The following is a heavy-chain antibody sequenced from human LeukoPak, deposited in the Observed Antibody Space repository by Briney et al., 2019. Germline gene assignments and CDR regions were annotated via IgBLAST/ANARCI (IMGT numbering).Heavy chain of an antibody. CDR3: ARAAKTYDY. V-gene: IGHV3-74*01. Sequence: GGSLRLSCAASGFTFSSYWMHWVRQAPGKGLVWVSRINSDGSTTNYADSVKGRFTISRDNAKNTLYLQMNSLRAEDTAIYYCARAAKTYDYWGQGTLVTVSS. CDR1: GFTFSSYW. J-gene: IGHJ4*02. CDR2: INSDGSTT.